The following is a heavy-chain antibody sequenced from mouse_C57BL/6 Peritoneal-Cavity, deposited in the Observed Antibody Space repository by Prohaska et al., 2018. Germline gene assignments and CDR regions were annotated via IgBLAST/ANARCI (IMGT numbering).Heavy chain of an antibody. J-gene: IGHJ2*01. CDR3: ARDFDY. V-gene: IGHV7-3*01. Sequence: EVKLVESGGGLVQPGGSLSLSCAASGFTYTDYYMSWVCQPPGKARELLGFIRNKANGYRTEYNASVKGLFTISRDNSQRILYRQMNALRAEDSDTYYCARDFDYWGQGTTLTVSS. CDR1: GFTYTDYY. CDR2: IRNKANGYRT.